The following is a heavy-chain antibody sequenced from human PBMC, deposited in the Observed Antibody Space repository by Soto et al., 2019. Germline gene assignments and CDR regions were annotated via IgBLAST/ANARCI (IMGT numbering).Heavy chain of an antibody. CDR2: IDPSDSYT. D-gene: IGHD5-12*01. Sequence: PGESLKISCKGSGYSFTSYWISWVRQMPGKGLEWMGRIDPSDSYTNYSPSFQGHVTISADKSISTAYLQWSSLKASDTAMYYCARHGGYKYNWFDPWGQGTLVTVSS. CDR3: ARHGGYKYNWFDP. CDR1: GYSFTSYW. J-gene: IGHJ5*02. V-gene: IGHV5-10-1*01.